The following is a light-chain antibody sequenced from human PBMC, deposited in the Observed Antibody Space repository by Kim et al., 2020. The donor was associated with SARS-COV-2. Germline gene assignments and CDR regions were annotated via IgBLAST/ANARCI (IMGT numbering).Light chain of an antibody. V-gene: IGLV1-44*01. J-gene: IGLJ3*02. CDR1: SSNIGKNT. Sequence: GRSVTVSCSGSSSNIGKNTVNWFQQLPGTAPKPLISAYDQRASGIPDRFSGSKSGTSASLAISGLQSEDEADYYCAAWDDSLSSPVFGGGTQLTVL. CDR3: AAWDDSLSSPV. CDR2: AYD.